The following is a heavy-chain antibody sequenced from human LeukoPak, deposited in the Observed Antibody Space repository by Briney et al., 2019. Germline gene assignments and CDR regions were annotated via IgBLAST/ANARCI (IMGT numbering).Heavy chain of an antibody. Sequence: SGGSLRLSCAASGFTFSSYSMNWVRQAPGKGLEWVSYISSSSSTIYYADSVKGRFTISRDNAKNSLYLQMNSLRAEDTAVYYCARVRRIISQQLVSDYMDVWGKGTTVTVSS. CDR2: ISSSSSTI. D-gene: IGHD6-13*01. V-gene: IGHV3-48*01. CDR1: GFTFSSYS. J-gene: IGHJ6*03. CDR3: ARVRRIISQQLVSDYMDV.